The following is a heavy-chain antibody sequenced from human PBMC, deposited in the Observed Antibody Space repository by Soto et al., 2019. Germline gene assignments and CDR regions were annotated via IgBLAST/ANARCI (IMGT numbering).Heavy chain of an antibody. CDR3: ARDPGYSSGWYYFDY. V-gene: IGHV1-2*02. Sequence: GASVKVSCKASGYTFTGYYMHWVRQAPGQGLGWMGWINPNSGGTNYAQKFQGRVTITRDTSASTAYMELSSLRSEDTAVYYCARDPGYSSGWYYFDYWGQGTLVTVSS. J-gene: IGHJ4*02. D-gene: IGHD6-19*01. CDR2: INPNSGGT. CDR1: GYTFTGYY.